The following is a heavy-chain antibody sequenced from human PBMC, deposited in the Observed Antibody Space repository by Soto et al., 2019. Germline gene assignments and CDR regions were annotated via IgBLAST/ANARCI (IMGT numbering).Heavy chain of an antibody. CDR1: GFTFSSYG. V-gene: IGHV3-30*18. Sequence: GGSLRLSWAASGFTFSSYGMHWVRQAPGKGLEWVAVISYDGSNKYYADSVKGRFTISRDNSKNTLYLQMNSLRAEDTAVYYCAKIGYSSRQPADYYYGMDVWGQGTTVTVSS. CDR2: ISYDGSNK. D-gene: IGHD6-13*01. CDR3: AKIGYSSRQPADYYYGMDV. J-gene: IGHJ6*02.